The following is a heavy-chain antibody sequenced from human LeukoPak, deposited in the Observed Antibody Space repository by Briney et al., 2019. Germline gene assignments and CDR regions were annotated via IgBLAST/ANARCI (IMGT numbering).Heavy chain of an antibody. J-gene: IGHJ4*02. D-gene: IGHD2-2*01. V-gene: IGHV3-48*01. CDR1: GFTFSSYS. CDR3: ARRGVPAATSYYFDY. Sequence: GGSLRLSCAASGFTFSSYSMNWVRQAPGKGLEWVSYISSSSSTIYYADSAKGRFTISRDNAKNSLYLQMDSLRAEDTAVYYCARRGVPAATSYYFDYWGQGTLVTVSS. CDR2: ISSSSSTI.